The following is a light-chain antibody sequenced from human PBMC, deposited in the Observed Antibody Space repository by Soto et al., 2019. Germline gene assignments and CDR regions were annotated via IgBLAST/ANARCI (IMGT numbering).Light chain of an antibody. CDR3: SSYTTSKTRQIG. V-gene: IGLV2-14*03. CDR2: DVS. Sequence: QSVLTHPASVSGSPGQSITISCTGTSSDVGGYNYVSWYQHHPGKAPKLMIYDVSNRPSGASNRFSGSKSGNTASLTISGLQPEDEADYYCSSYTTSKTRQIGFGNGTKVTVL. CDR1: SSDVGGYNY. J-gene: IGLJ1*01.